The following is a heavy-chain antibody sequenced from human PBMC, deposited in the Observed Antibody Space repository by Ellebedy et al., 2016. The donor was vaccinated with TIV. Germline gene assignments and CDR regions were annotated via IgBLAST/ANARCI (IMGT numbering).Heavy chain of an antibody. CDR3: AGRAYNWNDGSLFDY. J-gene: IGHJ4*02. D-gene: IGHD1-1*01. V-gene: IGHV3-74*01. Sequence: GGSLRLSCAASGFTFSSYWMSWVRQAPGKGLVWVSRISSDGSVTTYADSVKGRFTISRDNAKNSLYLQMNSLSAEDTAVYYCAGRAYNWNDGSLFDYWGQGTLVTVSS. CDR2: ISSDGSVT. CDR1: GFTFSSYW.